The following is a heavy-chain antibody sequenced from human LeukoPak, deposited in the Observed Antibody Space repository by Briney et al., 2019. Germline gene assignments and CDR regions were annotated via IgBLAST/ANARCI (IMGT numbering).Heavy chain of an antibody. CDR1: GGTFSDYV. Sequence: SVKVSCKASGGTFSDYVMSWVRQAPGQGLEWMGGISPLLGTSKYTQKFQDRVTITADESRSTSYMEVSSLKSEDTAMYYCATYDVLTGFEFWGQGTLVTVSS. V-gene: IGHV1-69*13. D-gene: IGHD3-9*01. CDR3: ATYDVLTGFEF. J-gene: IGHJ4*02. CDR2: ISPLLGTS.